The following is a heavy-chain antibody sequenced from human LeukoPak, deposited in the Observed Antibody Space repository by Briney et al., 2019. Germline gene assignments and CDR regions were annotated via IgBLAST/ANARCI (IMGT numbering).Heavy chain of an antibody. Sequence: GGSLRLSCVASGFTFSSSWMTWVRQAPGKGLEWVASIREDGSEKTSVDSVKGRFTISRDNAKNSLYLQMDSLRAEDTAVYYCARGPTNGQAFDYWGQGTLVSVSS. CDR3: ARGPTNGQAFDY. CDR1: GFTFSSSW. D-gene: IGHD2-8*01. J-gene: IGHJ4*02. CDR2: IREDGSEK. V-gene: IGHV3-7*01.